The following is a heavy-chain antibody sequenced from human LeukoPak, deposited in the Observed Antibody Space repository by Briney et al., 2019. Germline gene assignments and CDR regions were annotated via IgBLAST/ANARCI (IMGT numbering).Heavy chain of an antibody. J-gene: IGHJ3*01. CDR3: ARDGPVPATADAFDF. CDR1: GYSFTNYW. V-gene: IGHV5-51*01. CDR2: IYPGDSDI. Sequence: GESLRISFNGSGYSFTNYWIGWVRQLPGKGLEWMGIIYPGDSDIRNSPSFQGRVTISVDKSISTVYLQWSSLKASDTAMYYCARDGPVPATADAFDFWGQGTMVTVSS. D-gene: IGHD2-2*01.